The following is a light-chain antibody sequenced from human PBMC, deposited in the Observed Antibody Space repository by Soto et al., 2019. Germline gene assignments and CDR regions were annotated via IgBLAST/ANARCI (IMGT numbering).Light chain of an antibody. CDR1: QSVSSI. CDR2: DAS. Sequence: EIVLTQSPATLSLSPGERATLSCRASQSVSSILAWYQQKPGQAPRLLIYDASSRATGIPARFSGSGSGTDFTLTISSLEPEDFAVYYCHQRSNWPRTFGQGTKV. J-gene: IGKJ1*01. CDR3: HQRSNWPRT. V-gene: IGKV3-11*01.